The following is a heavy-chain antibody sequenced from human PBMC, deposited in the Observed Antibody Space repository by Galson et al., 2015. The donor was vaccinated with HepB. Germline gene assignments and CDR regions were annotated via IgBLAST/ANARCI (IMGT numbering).Heavy chain of an antibody. CDR3: AREGWGWTA. Sequence: SLRLSCAASGFTFSSYSMNWVRQAPGKGLEWVSYISSSSTIYYADSVKGRFTISRDNAKNSLYLQMNSLRDEDTAVYYCAREGWGWTAWGQGTLVTVSS. V-gene: IGHV3-48*02. CDR2: ISSSSTI. D-gene: IGHD7-27*01. J-gene: IGHJ5*02. CDR1: GFTFSSYS.